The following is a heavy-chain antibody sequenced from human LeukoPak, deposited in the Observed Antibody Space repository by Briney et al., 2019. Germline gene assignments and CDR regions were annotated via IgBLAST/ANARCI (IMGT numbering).Heavy chain of an antibody. CDR3: AREGMVATFDY. CDR1: GFTFSSYS. V-gene: IGHV3-48*01. Sequence: GGSLRLSCAASGFTFSSYSMNWVRQAPGKGLEWVSYISSSGSTKYYADSVKGRFTISRDKAKNSLYLQMNSLRAEDTAIYYCAREGMVATFDYWGQGTLVTVSS. J-gene: IGHJ4*02. D-gene: IGHD5-12*01. CDR2: ISSSGSTK.